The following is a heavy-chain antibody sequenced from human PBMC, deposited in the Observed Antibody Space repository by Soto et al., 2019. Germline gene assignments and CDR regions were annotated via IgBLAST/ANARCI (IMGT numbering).Heavy chain of an antibody. CDR3: ARRTYDFWSGYRAPTEYYFDY. V-gene: IGHV4-30-4*08. J-gene: IGHJ4*02. CDR2: IYYSGST. Sequence: SETLSLTCTVSCGSIISGDYYWSWIRQPPGKGLEWIGNIYYSGSTYYNPSLKSRVTISVDTSKNQFSLKLSSVTAADTAVYYCARRTYDFWSGYRAPTEYYFDYWGQGTQVTVSS. D-gene: IGHD3-3*01. CDR1: CGSIISGDYY.